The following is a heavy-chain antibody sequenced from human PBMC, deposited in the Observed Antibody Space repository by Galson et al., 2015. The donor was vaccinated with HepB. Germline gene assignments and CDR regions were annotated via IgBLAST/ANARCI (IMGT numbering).Heavy chain of an antibody. V-gene: IGHV3-30*18. CDR2: ISYDGSNK. Sequence: SLRLSCAASGFTFSSYGMHWVRQAPGKGLEWVAVISYDGSNKYYADSVKGRFTISRDNSKNTLYLRMNSLRAEDTAVYYCAKPGAPNRYGSGSSAFDIWGQGTMVTVSS. CDR1: GFTFSSYG. J-gene: IGHJ3*02. D-gene: IGHD3-10*01. CDR3: AKPGAPNRYGSGSSAFDI.